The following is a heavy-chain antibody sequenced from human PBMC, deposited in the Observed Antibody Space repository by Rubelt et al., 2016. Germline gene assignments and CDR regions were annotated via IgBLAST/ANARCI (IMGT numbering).Heavy chain of an antibody. CDR2: IRSKAYGGTT. CDR1: A. CDR3: TRVDSRIAAAGVFWFDP. V-gene: IGHV3-49*03. D-gene: IGHD6-13*01. J-gene: IGHJ5*02. Sequence: AMSWFRQAPGKGLEWVGFIRSKAYGGTTEYAASVKGRFTISRDDSKSIAYLQMNSLKTEDTAVYYCTRVDSRIAAAGVFWFDPWGQGTLVTVSS.